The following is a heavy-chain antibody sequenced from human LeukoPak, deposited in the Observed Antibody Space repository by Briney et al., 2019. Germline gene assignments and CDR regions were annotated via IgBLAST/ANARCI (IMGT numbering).Heavy chain of an antibody. CDR3: AREFTYSFDSSGYSLGLDH. J-gene: IGHJ5*02. V-gene: IGHV1-46*01. CDR1: GYTFISNY. Sequence: GASVTVSCKASGYTFISNYIHWVRQAPGQGLEWMGLINPAGGTTSYAQKFQGRVTMTRDTSTSTVFMELSSLTSEDTAVYYCAREFTYSFDSSGYSLGLDHWGQGTLVTVSS. CDR2: INPAGGTT. D-gene: IGHD3-22*01.